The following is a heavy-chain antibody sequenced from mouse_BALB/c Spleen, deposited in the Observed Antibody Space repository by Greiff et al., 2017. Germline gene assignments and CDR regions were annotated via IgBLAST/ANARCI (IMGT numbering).Heavy chain of an antibody. D-gene: IGHD4-1*01. CDR2: ISNGGGST. V-gene: IGHV5-12-2*01. CDR3: ARHNRTGTVFAY. Sequence: EVKVVESGGGLVQPGGSLKLSCAASGFTFSSYTMSWVRQTPEKRLEWVAYISNGGGSTYSPDTVKGRFTISRDNAKNTLYLQMSSLKSEDTAMYYCARHNRTGTVFAYWGQGTLVTVAA. CDR1: GFTFSSYT. J-gene: IGHJ3*01.